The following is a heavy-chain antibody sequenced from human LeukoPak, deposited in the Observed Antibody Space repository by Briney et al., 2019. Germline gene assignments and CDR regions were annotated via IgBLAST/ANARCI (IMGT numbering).Heavy chain of an antibody. Sequence: GGSLRLSCAASGFTFSDYNMNWVRQAPGKGLEWVSYITTSSNYIYYADSVKGRFTISRDNAKNSLYLQMSSLRAEDMALYYCARDRGSSGWGPDYWGQGTLVTVSS. J-gene: IGHJ4*02. V-gene: IGHV3-21*04. CDR1: GFTFSDYN. CDR3: ARDRGSSGWGPDY. CDR2: ITTSSNYI. D-gene: IGHD6-19*01.